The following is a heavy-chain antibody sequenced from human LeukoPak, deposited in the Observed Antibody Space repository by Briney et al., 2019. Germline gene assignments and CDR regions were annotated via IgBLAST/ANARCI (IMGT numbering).Heavy chain of an antibody. CDR1: GLTFRNYW. J-gene: IGHJ5*02. Sequence: GGSLRLSCADSGLTFRNYWMHWVRQAPGKGLVWVARINSDGGNTSYADSVKGRFTISRDNAKNTLYLQMNSLRAEDTAVYYCARGGYCSGGSCYRIDPWGQGTLVTVSS. CDR3: ARGGYCSGGSCYRIDP. CDR2: INSDGGNT. D-gene: IGHD2-15*01. V-gene: IGHV3-74*01.